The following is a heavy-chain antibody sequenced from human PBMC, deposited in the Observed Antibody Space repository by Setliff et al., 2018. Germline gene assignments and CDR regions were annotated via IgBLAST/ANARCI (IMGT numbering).Heavy chain of an antibody. CDR1: GDPMSSRRYY. CDR2: IYTSWST. Sequence: PSETLSLTCTVSGDPMSSRRYYWAWIRQPAGKGLEWIGQIYTSWSTNYNPSLKSRVTISVDTSKNQFSLKLSSVTAADTAVYYCARTSTGRYFDLWGRGTLVTVSS. J-gene: IGHJ2*01. V-gene: IGHV4-61*09. CDR3: ARTSTGRYFDL. D-gene: IGHD2-2*01.